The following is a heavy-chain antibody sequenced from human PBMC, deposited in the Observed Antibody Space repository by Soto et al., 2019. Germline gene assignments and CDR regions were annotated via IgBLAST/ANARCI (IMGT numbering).Heavy chain of an antibody. CDR2: IIPIFGTA. J-gene: IGHJ5*02. CDR1: GGTFSSYA. Sequence: GASVQVSCKASGGTFSSYAISWVRQAPGQGLEWMGGIIPIFGTANYAQKFQGRVTITADESTSTAYMELSSLRSEDTAVYYCARDRDLWSGYYHTTQNWFDPWG. V-gene: IGHV1-69*13. CDR3: ARDRDLWSGYYHTTQNWFDP. D-gene: IGHD3-3*01.